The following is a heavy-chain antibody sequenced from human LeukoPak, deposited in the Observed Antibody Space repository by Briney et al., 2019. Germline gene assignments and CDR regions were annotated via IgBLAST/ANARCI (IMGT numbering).Heavy chain of an antibody. CDR3: ARRATMIVVVTNDAFDI. J-gene: IGHJ3*02. V-gene: IGHV1-2*02. CDR2: INPNSGGT. Sequence: GASEKVSCKASGYTFTGYYMHWVRQAPGQGLEWMGWINPNSGGTNYAQKFQGRVTMTRDTSISTAYMELSRLRSDDTAVYYCARRATMIVVVTNDAFDIWGQGTMVTVSS. D-gene: IGHD3-22*01. CDR1: GYTFTGYY.